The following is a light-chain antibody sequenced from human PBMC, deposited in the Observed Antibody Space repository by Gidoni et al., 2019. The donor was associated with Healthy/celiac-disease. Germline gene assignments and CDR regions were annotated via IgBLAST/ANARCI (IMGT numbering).Light chain of an antibody. Sequence: DIVMTLSPDSLAVSLGERATINCKSSQSVLYSSNNKNYLAWYQQKPGQPPKLLIYWASTRESGVPDRFSGSGSGTDFTLTISSLQAEDVAVYYCQQYYSTPYSFXQXTKLEIK. J-gene: IGKJ2*03. CDR1: QSVLYSSNNKNY. CDR2: WAS. CDR3: QQYYSTPYS. V-gene: IGKV4-1*01.